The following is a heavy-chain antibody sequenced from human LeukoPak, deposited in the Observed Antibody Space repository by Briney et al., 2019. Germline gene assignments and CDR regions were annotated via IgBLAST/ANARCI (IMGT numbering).Heavy chain of an antibody. Sequence: GGSLRPSCATSGFIFDHFGMNWVRQVPGKGLEWVSGINWDSTSTNYVDSVRGRFTISRDNAKNSLYLKMNSLRVEDTAFYYCARDLKYCTGGMCYFTAVADSWGQGTLVTVSS. CDR3: ARDLKYCTGGMCYFTAVADS. CDR1: GFIFDHFG. D-gene: IGHD2-8*02. J-gene: IGHJ4*02. CDR2: INWDSTST. V-gene: IGHV3-20*04.